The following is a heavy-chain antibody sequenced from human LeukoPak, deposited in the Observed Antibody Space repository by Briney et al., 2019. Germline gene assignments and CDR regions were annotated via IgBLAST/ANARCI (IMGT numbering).Heavy chain of an antibody. Sequence: SVKVSCKASRGTFSSYAISWVRQAPGQGLEWMGGIIPIFGTANYAQKFQGRVTITADKSTSTAYMELSSLRSEDTAVYYCARERYCSGGSCYLPFDYWGQGTLVTVSS. V-gene: IGHV1-69*06. CDR3: ARERYCSGGSCYLPFDY. J-gene: IGHJ4*02. CDR1: RGTFSSYA. CDR2: IIPIFGTA. D-gene: IGHD2-15*01.